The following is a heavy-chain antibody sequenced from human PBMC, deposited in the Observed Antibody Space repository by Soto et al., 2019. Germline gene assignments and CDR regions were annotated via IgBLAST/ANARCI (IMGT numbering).Heavy chain of an antibody. CDR3: AKPEISISGGTGPDF. Sequence: PGGSLRLSCAASGFSFMNYALSWVRQAPGKGLEWVSIISGSGGNTYYADSVKGRFTISRDNSKNTLYLQMNSLRAEDTAVYYCAKPEISISGGTGPDFWGQETLLPVSS. J-gene: IGHJ4*02. CDR1: GFSFMNYA. D-gene: IGHD3-3*02. CDR2: ISGSGGNT. V-gene: IGHV3-23*01.